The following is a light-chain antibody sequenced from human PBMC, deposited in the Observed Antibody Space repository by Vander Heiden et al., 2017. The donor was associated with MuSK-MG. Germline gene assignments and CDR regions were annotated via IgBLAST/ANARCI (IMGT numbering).Light chain of an antibody. J-gene: IGKJ1*01. CDR1: QSINSW. V-gene: IGKV1-5*03. CDR2: KAS. Sequence: DIQMTQSPSTLSASAGDRVTITCRASQSINSWLAWYQQTPGKAPKLLIYKASSLESGVPSRFSGSGSGTEFTLTISSLQPADFATYYCQQYSRYPWTFGQWTKVEIK. CDR3: QQYSRYPWT.